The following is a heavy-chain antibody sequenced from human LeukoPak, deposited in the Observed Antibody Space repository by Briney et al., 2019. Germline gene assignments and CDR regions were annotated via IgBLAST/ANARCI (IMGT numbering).Heavy chain of an antibody. CDR1: GFTFSSYW. Sequence: GGSLRLSCAPSGFTFSSYWMSWVRQAPGKGLEWVANIKQDGSEKYYVDSVKGRFTISRDNAKNSLYLQMNSLRAEDTAVYYCARKAYGLDAWGKGTTVTVSS. V-gene: IGHV3-7*03. CDR3: ARKAYGLDA. J-gene: IGHJ6*04. CDR2: IKQDGSEK.